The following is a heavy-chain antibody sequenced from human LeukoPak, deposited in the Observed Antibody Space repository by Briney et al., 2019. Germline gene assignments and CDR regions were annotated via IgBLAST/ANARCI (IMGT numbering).Heavy chain of an antibody. CDR3: ARQSRYYMDV. V-gene: IGHV3-30*19. Sequence: GGSLRLSCGASGFIFRSYGMHWVRQAPGKGLEWVACIYPDGNNKDYADSVKGRFIISRDNSKNTLFLQMNSLRPEDTAVYYCARQSRYYMDVWGKGTTVTISS. D-gene: IGHD6-25*01. J-gene: IGHJ6*03. CDR1: GFIFRSYG. CDR2: IYPDGNNK.